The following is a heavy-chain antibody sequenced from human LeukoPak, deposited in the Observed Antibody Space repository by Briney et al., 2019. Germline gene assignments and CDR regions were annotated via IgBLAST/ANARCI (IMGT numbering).Heavy chain of an antibody. Sequence: GGSLRLSCAASGFTFSSYAMSWVRQAPGKGLEWVSAISGRGGSTYYADSVKGRFTISRDNSKNTLYLQMNSLRAEDTAVYYCAKDPAKYSSSWFNYSYYMDVWGKGTTVTVSS. CDR1: GFTFSSYA. D-gene: IGHD6-13*01. CDR3: AKDPAKYSSSWFNYSYYMDV. CDR2: ISGRGGST. V-gene: IGHV3-23*01. J-gene: IGHJ6*03.